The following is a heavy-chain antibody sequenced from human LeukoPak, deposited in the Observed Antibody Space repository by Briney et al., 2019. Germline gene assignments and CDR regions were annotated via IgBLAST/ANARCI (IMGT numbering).Heavy chain of an antibody. J-gene: IGHJ4*02. V-gene: IGHV3-23*01. CDR1: GFTFSDYV. CDR3: ARRDIVVVVSASDY. D-gene: IGHD2-15*01. Sequence: GESLRLSCAASGFTFSDYVMIWVRQAPGKGLEWVSGITASGDRTFYGDSVRGRFTMSRDNSKNTVYLQMNSLRVDDTAVYYCARRDIVVVVSASDYWGQGTLVTVSS. CDR2: ITASGDRT.